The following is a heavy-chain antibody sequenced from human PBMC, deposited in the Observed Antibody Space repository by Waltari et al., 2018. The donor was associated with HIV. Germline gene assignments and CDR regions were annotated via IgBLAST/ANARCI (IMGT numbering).Heavy chain of an antibody. CDR3: AKGGTVTTDYFNY. V-gene: IGHV3-9*01. Sequence: EVQLVESGGGLVQPGRSLSLSFAAPGFFFHYYSMHWVRQAPGKGLEWVSGISWNSGTIYYADSVRGRFTISRDNAKNSLYLQMNSLRAEDTAFYYCAKGGTVTTDYFNYWGQGTLVTVSS. CDR2: ISWNSGTI. D-gene: IGHD4-17*01. J-gene: IGHJ4*02. CDR1: GFFFHYYS.